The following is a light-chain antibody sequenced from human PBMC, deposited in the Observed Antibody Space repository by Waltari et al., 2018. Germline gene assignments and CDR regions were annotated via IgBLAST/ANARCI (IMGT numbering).Light chain of an antibody. J-gene: IGLJ1*01. CDR2: QDT. CDR3: QTWDSRTAI. Sequence: SYELTQPPSLSVSPGQTASITCSGDNLGDQFASWYQQRPGQSPTLVIYQDTKRPSGIPERFSGSNSGNTATLTIRGTQALDEADYYCQTWDSRTAIFGTGTKVTVV. V-gene: IGLV3-1*01. CDR1: NLGDQF.